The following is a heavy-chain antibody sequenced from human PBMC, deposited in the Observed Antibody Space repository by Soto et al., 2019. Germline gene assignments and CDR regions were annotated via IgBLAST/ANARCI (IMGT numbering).Heavy chain of an antibody. J-gene: IGHJ6*02. V-gene: IGHV3-23*01. CDR3: AKNTAMVTYYYGMDV. D-gene: IGHD5-18*01. CDR2: ISGSGGST. Sequence: PGGSLRLSCAASGFTFSSYAMSWVRQAPGKGLEWVSAISGSGGSTYYADSVKGRFTTSRDNSKNTLYLQMNSLRAEDTAVYYCAKNTAMVTYYYGMDVWGQGTTVTVSS. CDR1: GFTFSSYA.